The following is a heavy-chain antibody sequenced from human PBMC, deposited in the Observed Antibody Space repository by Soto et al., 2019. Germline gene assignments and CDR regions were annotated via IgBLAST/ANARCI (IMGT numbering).Heavy chain of an antibody. V-gene: IGHV3-21*05. CDR2: ISSSSSYT. J-gene: IGHJ6*02. D-gene: IGHD6-19*01. CDR1: GFTFSSYA. Sequence: GGSLRLSCVASGFTFSSYAMSWVRQAPGKGLEWVSYISSSSSYTNYADSVKGRFTISRDNAKNSLYLQMNSLRAEDTAVYYCARDFGRAGPYYGMDVWGQGTTVTVSS. CDR3: ARDFGRAGPYYGMDV.